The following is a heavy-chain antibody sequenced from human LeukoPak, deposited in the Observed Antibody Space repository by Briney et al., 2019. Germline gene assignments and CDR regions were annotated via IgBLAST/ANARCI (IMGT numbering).Heavy chain of an antibody. Sequence: GGSLRLSCAASGFTFSSYGMTWVRQAPGKGLEWVSSIGGSSTYVYYADSVKGRFTISRDNAKNSLYLQMNSLRAEDTAVYYCARGYSSSWYSPDYWGQGTLVTVSS. V-gene: IGHV3-21*01. D-gene: IGHD6-13*01. CDR1: GFTFSSYG. J-gene: IGHJ4*02. CDR3: ARGYSSSWYSPDY. CDR2: IGGSSTYV.